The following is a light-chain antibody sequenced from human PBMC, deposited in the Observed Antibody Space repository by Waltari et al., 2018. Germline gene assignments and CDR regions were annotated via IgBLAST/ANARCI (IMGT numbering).Light chain of an antibody. J-gene: IGKJ3*01. CDR3: QQYYSDPFT. CDR1: QSLLYKSNQKDY. CDR2: WAS. V-gene: IGKV4-1*01. Sequence: DIVMTQSPDSLAVSLGERATIHCKSNQSLLYKSNQKDYFAWYQKKPGQPPNLLIYWASTRESGVPDRVSGSGSGTDFTLTINNLQPEDVATYYCQQYYSDPFTFGPGTMVDIK.